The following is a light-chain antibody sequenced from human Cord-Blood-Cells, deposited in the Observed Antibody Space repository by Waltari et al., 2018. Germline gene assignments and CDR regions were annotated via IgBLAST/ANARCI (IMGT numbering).Light chain of an antibody. Sequence: QSLLTQPPSASGTPGHRVTLASSGRISNIASNHVYWYQQLPGTSPKLLLYRNHQRPSGVPDRFSGSKSGTSASLARSGLRSEDEADYYCAAWDDSLSGLYVFGTGTKVTVL. J-gene: IGLJ1*01. V-gene: IGLV1-47*01. CDR3: AAWDDSLSGLYV. CDR1: ISNIASNH. CDR2: RNH.